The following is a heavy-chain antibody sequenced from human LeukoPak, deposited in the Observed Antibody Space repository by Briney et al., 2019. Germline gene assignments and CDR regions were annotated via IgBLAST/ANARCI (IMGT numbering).Heavy chain of an antibody. Sequence: GESVKISCKGSGYSFTSYWIGWVRQMPGKGLEWMGIIYPGDSDTRYSPSFQGQVTISADKSISTAYLQWSSLKASDTAMYYCARSSSWTLYYFDYWGQGTLVTVSS. CDR2: IYPGDSDT. D-gene: IGHD6-13*01. V-gene: IGHV5-51*01. J-gene: IGHJ4*02. CDR1: GYSFTSYW. CDR3: ARSSSWTLYYFDY.